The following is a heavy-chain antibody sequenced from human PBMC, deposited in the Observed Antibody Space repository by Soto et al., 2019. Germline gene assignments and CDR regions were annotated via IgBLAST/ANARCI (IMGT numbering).Heavy chain of an antibody. Sequence: EVQLVESGGGLVQPGGSLRLSCAAFGFSFSTYEMNWVRQAPGKGLEWVAYISSGSDTIHYADSVRGRFTVSRDNAKNSLYLQMNSLRVEDTALYYGARDRAAGGYWGQGTLVTVSS. V-gene: IGHV3-48*03. CDR2: ISSGSDTI. CDR3: ARDRAAGGY. D-gene: IGHD6-13*01. J-gene: IGHJ4*02. CDR1: GFSFSTYE.